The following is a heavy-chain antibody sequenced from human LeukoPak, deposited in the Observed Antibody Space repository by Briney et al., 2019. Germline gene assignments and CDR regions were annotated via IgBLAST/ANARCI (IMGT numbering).Heavy chain of an antibody. Sequence: SVKVSCKASGGTFSSYAISWVRQAPGQGLEWMGRIIPIFGTANYAQKFQGRVTVTTDESTSTAYMELSSLRSEDTAVYYCARSVGSCCNWFDPWGQGTLVTVSS. J-gene: IGHJ5*02. CDR3: ARSVGSCCNWFDP. CDR2: IIPIFGTA. CDR1: GGTFSSYA. V-gene: IGHV1-69*05. D-gene: IGHD2-2*01.